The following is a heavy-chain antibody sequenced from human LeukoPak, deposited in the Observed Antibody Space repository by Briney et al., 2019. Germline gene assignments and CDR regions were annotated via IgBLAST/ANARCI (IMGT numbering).Heavy chain of an antibody. CDR1: GFTFTNYG. CDR2: ITGSGGST. D-gene: IGHD3-22*01. V-gene: IGHV3-23*01. CDR3: AKDEPPWFWFDP. Sequence: PGGSLRLSCVASGFTFTNYGMSWVRQAPGKGLEWVSAITGSGGSTYYADSVTGRFTISRDNSKNTLYLQMNSLRAEDTAVYYCAKDEPPWFWFDPWGQGTLVTVSS. J-gene: IGHJ5*02.